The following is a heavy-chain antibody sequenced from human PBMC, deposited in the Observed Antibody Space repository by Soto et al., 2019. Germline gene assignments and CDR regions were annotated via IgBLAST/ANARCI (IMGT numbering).Heavy chain of an antibody. CDR2: INHSGST. D-gene: IGHD2-2*01. CDR3: ARGYPGYFDY. J-gene: IGHJ4*02. V-gene: IGHV4-34*01. CDR1: GGSFSGYY. Sequence: PSETLSLTFAVYGGSFSGYYWSWIRQPPGKGLEWIGEINHSGSTNYNPPLKSRVTISVDTSKNQFSLKLSSVTAADTAVYYCARGYPGYFDYWGQGTLVTVSS.